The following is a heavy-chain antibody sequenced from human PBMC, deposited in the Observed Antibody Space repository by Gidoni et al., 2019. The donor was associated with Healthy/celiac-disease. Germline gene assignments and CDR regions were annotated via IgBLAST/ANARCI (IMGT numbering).Heavy chain of an antibody. J-gene: IGHJ4*02. D-gene: IGHD4-17*01. CDR3: ARGGYGDYEVGFDY. CDR1: GGSISSGGYS. CDR2: IYHSGST. V-gene: IGHV4-30-2*01. Sequence: QLQLQESGSGLVQPSQTLSLTCAVSGGSISSGGYSWSWILQPPGKGLEWIGYIYHSGSTYYNPSLKSRVTISVDRSKNQFSLKLSSVTAADTAGYYCARGGYGDYEVGFDYWGQGTLVTVSS.